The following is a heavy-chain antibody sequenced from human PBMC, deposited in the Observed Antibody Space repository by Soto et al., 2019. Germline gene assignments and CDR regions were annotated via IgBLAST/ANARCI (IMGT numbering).Heavy chain of an antibody. Sequence: GASVKLSCKASGVTFTSTAMQWVRQARRQRLEWIGWIVVGSGNTNYAQKFQERVTITRDMSTSTAYMELSSLRSEDTAVYYCAADGDFWSSHYSFDYWGQGTLVTVSS. D-gene: IGHD3-3*01. J-gene: IGHJ4*02. V-gene: IGHV1-58*02. CDR1: GVTFTSTA. CDR3: AADGDFWSSHYSFDY. CDR2: IVVGSGNT.